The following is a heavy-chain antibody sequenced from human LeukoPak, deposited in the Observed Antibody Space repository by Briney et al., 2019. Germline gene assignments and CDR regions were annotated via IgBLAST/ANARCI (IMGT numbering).Heavy chain of an antibody. D-gene: IGHD3-22*01. V-gene: IGHV4-61*01. CDR2: IYYSGST. CDR1: GGSISSGSYY. Sequence: TSETLSLTCTVSGGSISSGSYYWSWIRQPPEKGLEWIGYIYYSGSTNYNPSLKSRVTISVDTSKNQFSLKLSSVTAADTAVYYCARAPLGIYYDSSGLTAGDAFDIWGQGTMVTVSS. CDR3: ARAPLGIYYDSSGLTAGDAFDI. J-gene: IGHJ3*02.